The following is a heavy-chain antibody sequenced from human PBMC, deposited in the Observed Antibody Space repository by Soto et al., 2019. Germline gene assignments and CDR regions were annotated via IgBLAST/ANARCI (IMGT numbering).Heavy chain of an antibody. J-gene: IGHJ6*02. V-gene: IGHV3-15*07. CDR2: IKSKTDGGTT. Sequence: GGSLRLSCAASGFTFSNAWMNWVRQAPGKGLEWVGRIKSKTDGGTTDYAAPVKGRFTISRDDSKNTLYLQMNSLKTEDTAVYYCTTWGVYRTIFGVVRKGRYGMDVWGQGTTVTVSS. CDR3: TTWGVYRTIFGVVRKGRYGMDV. D-gene: IGHD3-3*01. CDR1: GFTFSNAW.